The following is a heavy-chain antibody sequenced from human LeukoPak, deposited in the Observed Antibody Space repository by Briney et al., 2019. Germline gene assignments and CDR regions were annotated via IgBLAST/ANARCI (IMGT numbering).Heavy chain of an antibody. CDR1: GFTFSSYW. CDR2: IKQDGSEK. V-gene: IGHV3-7*03. J-gene: IGHJ4*02. Sequence: GGSLRLSCAASGFTFSSYWMSWVRQAPGKGLEWVANIKQDGSEKYYVDSVKGRFTISRDNAKNSLYLQMNSLRAEDTAVYYCARKAMVRGVIIRSLDYWGQGTLVTVSS. D-gene: IGHD3-10*01. CDR3: ARKAMVRGVIIRSLDY.